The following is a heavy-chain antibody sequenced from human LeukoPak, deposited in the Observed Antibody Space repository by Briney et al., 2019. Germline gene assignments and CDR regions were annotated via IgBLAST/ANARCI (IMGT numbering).Heavy chain of an antibody. CDR1: GFTFSSYW. V-gene: IGHV3-7*01. D-gene: IGHD3-10*01. Sequence: PGGSLRLSCAASGFTFSSYWMTWVRQAPGKGLEWVANINRDGSKKYYVDSVKGRFTISRDNAKNSLYLQMNSLRAEDAAVYYCVREIFGLDYWGQGTLVTVSS. CDR2: INRDGSKK. J-gene: IGHJ4*02. CDR3: VREIFGLDY.